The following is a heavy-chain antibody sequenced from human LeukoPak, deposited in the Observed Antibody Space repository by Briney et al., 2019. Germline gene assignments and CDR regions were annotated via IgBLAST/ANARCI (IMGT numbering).Heavy chain of an antibody. Sequence: SETLSLTCTVSGYSISSGYYWGWIRQPPGKGLEWIGSIYHSGSTYYNPSLKSRVTISVDTSKNQFSLKLSSVTAADTAVHYCARAYGDYLTNYYYMDVWGKGTTVTVSS. CDR2: IYHSGST. J-gene: IGHJ6*03. V-gene: IGHV4-38-2*02. D-gene: IGHD4-17*01. CDR1: GYSISSGYY. CDR3: ARAYGDYLTNYYYMDV.